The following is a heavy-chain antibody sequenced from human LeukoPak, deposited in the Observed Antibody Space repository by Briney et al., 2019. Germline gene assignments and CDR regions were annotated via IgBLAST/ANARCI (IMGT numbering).Heavy chain of an antibody. V-gene: IGHV3-20*04. J-gene: IGHJ4*02. CDR1: GFTFDDSV. Sequence: TGGSLRLSCAASGFTFDDSVMSWVRHAPGKGLEWVSSRNGGSTGYADSVKGRFTISRDNAKNSLYLQMNSLRAEDSAVYYCARLDWCFNYWGQGTLVTVSS. CDR3: ARLDWCFNY. CDR2: RNGGST. D-gene: IGHD4/OR15-4a*01.